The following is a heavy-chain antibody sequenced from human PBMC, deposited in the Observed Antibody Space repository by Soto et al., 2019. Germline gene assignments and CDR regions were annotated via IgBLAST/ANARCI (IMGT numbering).Heavy chain of an antibody. CDR3: ARTALRSLYYGMDV. Sequence: QVQLQESGPGLVKPSETLSLTCTVSGGSISTYYWSWIRQPPGKGLEWIGNIDYTESTNYNPSLKSRVTMSLDTSKKQFSRRLSSVTAADTALYYCARTALRSLYYGMDVWGQGTTVTVSS. D-gene: IGHD2-21*02. CDR2: IDYTEST. V-gene: IGHV4-59*01. J-gene: IGHJ6*02. CDR1: GGSISTYY.